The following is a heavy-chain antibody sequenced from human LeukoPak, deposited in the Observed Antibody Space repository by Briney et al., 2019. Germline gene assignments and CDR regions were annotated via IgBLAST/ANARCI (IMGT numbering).Heavy chain of an antibody. J-gene: IGHJ4*02. CDR1: GDSISRYY. Sequence: PSETLSLTCTVSGDSISRYYWSWIRQPPGKGLEWIGYIHYSGSTNNNPSLKSRLTISIDTSKNQFSLKLSSVTAADTAVYYCARHGTSGSYYRYFDYWGQGTLVTVSS. CDR3: ARHGTSGSYYRYFDY. CDR2: IHYSGST. D-gene: IGHD1-26*01. V-gene: IGHV4-59*08.